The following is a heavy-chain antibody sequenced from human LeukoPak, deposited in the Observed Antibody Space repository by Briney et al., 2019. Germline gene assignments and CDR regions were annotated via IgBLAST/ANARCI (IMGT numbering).Heavy chain of an antibody. J-gene: IGHJ5*02. Sequence: PSETLSVTCTVSGGSISYDHWSWIRQPPGKELEWIGYIYYTGTTNYNPSLKSRVSMSVDTSKNQFSLKVYSVTAADTAVYYRARGERWLDPWGQGTLVTVSS. CDR3: ARGERWLDP. CDR2: IYYTGTT. CDR1: GGSISYDH. V-gene: IGHV4-59*01.